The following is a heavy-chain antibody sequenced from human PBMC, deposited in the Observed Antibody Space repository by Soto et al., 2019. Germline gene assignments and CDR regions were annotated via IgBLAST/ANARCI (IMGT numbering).Heavy chain of an antibody. CDR3: ARRRLVSGWFDP. V-gene: IGHV4-59*08. D-gene: IGHD6-19*01. CDR2: IYYSGST. CDR1: GGSISSYY. Sequence: SETLSLTCTVSGGSISSYYWSWIRQPPGKGLEWIGYIYYSGSTNYNPSLKSRVTISVDTSKNQFSLKLSSVTAADTAVYYCARRRLVSGWFDPWGQGTLVTVSS. J-gene: IGHJ5*02.